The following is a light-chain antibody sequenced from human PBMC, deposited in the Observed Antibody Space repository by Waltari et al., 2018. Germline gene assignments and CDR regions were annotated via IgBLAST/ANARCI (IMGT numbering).Light chain of an antibody. CDR1: SSDVGGYSY. CDR2: DFS. Sequence: QSALTQPASVSGSPGQTITIACTGTSSDVGGYSYFSWNQQHSGKVPKRLIFDFSNRPSGVSNRCSGSKSGNTASLTISGLQAEDESDYYCCSFTSRSTWVFVGGTKLTVL. CDR3: CSFTSRSTWV. V-gene: IGLV2-14*01. J-gene: IGLJ3*02.